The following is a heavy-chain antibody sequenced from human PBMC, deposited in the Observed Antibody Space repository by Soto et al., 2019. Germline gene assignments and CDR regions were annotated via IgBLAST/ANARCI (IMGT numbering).Heavy chain of an antibody. CDR2: ISYSGST. CDR3: ASLNFDILTGYYAFDL. CDR1: GGSISGYY. D-gene: IGHD3-9*01. V-gene: IGHV4-59*08. J-gene: IGHJ3*01. Sequence: QVHLQESGPGLVKPSETLSLTCTVSGGSISGYYWSWIRQSPEHRLEYIGYISYSGSTNYNPSLTSRVTTSLDTSKNQFSLKLSSVTAADTAIYYCASLNFDILTGYYAFDLWGQGTMVTVSS.